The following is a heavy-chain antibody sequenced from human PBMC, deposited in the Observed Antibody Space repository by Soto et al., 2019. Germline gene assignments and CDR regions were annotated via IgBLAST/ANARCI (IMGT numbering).Heavy chain of an antibody. Sequence: EVQLVESGGGLVKPGGSLRLSCAASGFTFTRYSMNWVRQAPGKGLEWVSSSSSTTNYIYYGDSMKGRFTISRDNAKNSLYLDMNSLRAEDTAVYYCARESEDLTSNFDYWGQETLVTVSS. CDR2: SSSTTNYI. CDR3: ARESEDLTSNFDY. J-gene: IGHJ4*02. CDR1: GFTFTRYS. V-gene: IGHV3-21*06.